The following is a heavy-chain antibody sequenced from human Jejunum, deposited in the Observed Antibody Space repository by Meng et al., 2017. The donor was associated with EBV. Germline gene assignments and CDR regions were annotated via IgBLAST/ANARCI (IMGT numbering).Heavy chain of an antibody. CDR1: GDPIDSRNW. CDR2: IYYSGST. D-gene: IGHD2-21*02. J-gene: IGHJ4*02. Sequence: QVRLQASGPGLVQPSGTLSLPSAVSGDPIDSRNWGSWVRQSPGRGLEWIGEIYYSGSTNYNPSLKSRVTILVDRSENHFSLHLSSVTAADTAVYYCVRGGDYCLVYWGQGTLVTVSS. CDR3: VRGGDYCLVY. V-gene: IGHV4-4*02.